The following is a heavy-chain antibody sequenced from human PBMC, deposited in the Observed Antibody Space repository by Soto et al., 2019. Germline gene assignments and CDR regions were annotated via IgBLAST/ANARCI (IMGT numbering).Heavy chain of an antibody. Sequence: GGSLRLSCAASGFAFSSYAMHWVRRAPGKGLEWVAVISYDTTNKYYADSVKGRFTISRDNSKKTMYLQMSSLRAEDTAVYYCARPFSSGWYGDFDFWGQGTLVTVSS. D-gene: IGHD6-19*01. J-gene: IGHJ4*02. CDR2: ISYDTTNK. CDR3: ARPFSSGWYGDFDF. V-gene: IGHV3-30-3*01. CDR1: GFAFSSYA.